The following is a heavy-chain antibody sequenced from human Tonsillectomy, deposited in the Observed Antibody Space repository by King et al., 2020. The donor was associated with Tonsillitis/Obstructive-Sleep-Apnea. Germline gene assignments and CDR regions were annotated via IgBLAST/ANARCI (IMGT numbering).Heavy chain of an antibody. Sequence: LVQSGTEVKEPGASQKISCKGSGYSFTTYGIGWVRQMPGKGLEWMGIIYPGDSATSYSPSFQGQVTISADKSISTAYLQWSSLKASDTAMYYCARRAVTTEHDAFDIWGQGTMVIVSS. CDR1: GYSFTTYG. CDR3: ARRAVTTEHDAFDI. CDR2: IYPGDSAT. V-gene: IGHV5-51*01. J-gene: IGHJ3*02. D-gene: IGHD4-17*01.